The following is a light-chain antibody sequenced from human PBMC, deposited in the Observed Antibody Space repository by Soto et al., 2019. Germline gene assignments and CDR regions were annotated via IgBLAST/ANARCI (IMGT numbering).Light chain of an antibody. CDR2: DAS. J-gene: IGKJ5*01. Sequence: QMSQSLSTLSAFVGDRVTITCRASQSIGRWLAWYQQKPGKAPKLLIYDASSLESGVLPRFSGSGSGTDFTLTISSLQPEDFATYYCQQFNTYPLTSGQVTRLEIK. V-gene: IGKV1-5*01. CDR1: QSIGRW. CDR3: QQFNTYPLT.